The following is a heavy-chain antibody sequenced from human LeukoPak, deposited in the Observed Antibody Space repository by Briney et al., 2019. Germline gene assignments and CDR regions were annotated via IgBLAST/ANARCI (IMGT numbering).Heavy chain of an antibody. CDR2: ISGSGCST. D-gene: IGHD2-2*01. CDR1: GFTVSSYA. V-gene: IGHV3-23*01. J-gene: IGHJ6*02. Sequence: GGSLRLSCAASGFTVSSYAMSWVRQAAGKGLEWVAAISGSGCSTYYADSVKGWFTICRDNSKHALYRQMNGLRAEATGVYCCAKDQGPTNYSYYGMDVWGPGTTVTVSS. CDR3: AKDQGPTNYSYYGMDV.